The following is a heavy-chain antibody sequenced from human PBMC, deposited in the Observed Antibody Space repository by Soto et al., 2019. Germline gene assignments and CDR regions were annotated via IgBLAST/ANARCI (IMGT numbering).Heavy chain of an antibody. D-gene: IGHD5-12*01. V-gene: IGHV1-69*13. CDR1: GCTCSSYA. CDR3: ARDKRGSYSGYEQKDFNYFDY. CDR2: IIPIFGTA. Sequence: PVKVSCKASGCTCSSYAISWVRQAPGQGLEWMGGIIPIFGTANYAQKFQGRVTITADESTSTAYMELSSLRSEDTAVYYCARDKRGSYSGYEQKDFNYFDYWGQ. J-gene: IGHJ4*01.